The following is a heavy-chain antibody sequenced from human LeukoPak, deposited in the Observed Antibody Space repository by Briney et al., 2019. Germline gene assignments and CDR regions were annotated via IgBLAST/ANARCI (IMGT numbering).Heavy chain of an antibody. CDR3: APRGDTAMVTNYSDY. CDR1: GFTFSSYA. D-gene: IGHD5-18*01. CDR2: ISGSGGST. Sequence: GGSLRLSCAASGFTFSSYAMSWVRQAPGKGLEWVSAISGSGGSTYYADSVKGRFTISRDNSKNTLYLQMNSLRAEDTAVYYCAPRGDTAMVTNYSDYWGQGTLVTVSS. V-gene: IGHV3-23*01. J-gene: IGHJ4*02.